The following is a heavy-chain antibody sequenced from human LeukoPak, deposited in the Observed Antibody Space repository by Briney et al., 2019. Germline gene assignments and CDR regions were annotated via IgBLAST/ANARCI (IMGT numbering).Heavy chain of an antibody. CDR1: GYTFTGYY. V-gene: IGHV1-2*02. Sequence: ASVKVSCKASGYTFTGYYMHWVRQAPGQGLELMGWINPNSGGTNYAQKFQGRVTMTRDTSISTAYIELSRLRSDDTAVYYCARSNYDILTGYGFDYWGQGTLVTVSS. CDR2: INPNSGGT. D-gene: IGHD3-9*01. J-gene: IGHJ4*02. CDR3: ARSNYDILTGYGFDY.